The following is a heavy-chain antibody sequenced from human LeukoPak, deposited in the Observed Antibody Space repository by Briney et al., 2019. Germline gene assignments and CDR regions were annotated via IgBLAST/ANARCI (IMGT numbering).Heavy chain of an antibody. J-gene: IGHJ4*02. Sequence: PGGSLRLSCTVSGFTLTDHYMSWFRQSPGRGLEWISWITSSGTTRDYADSVKGRFTISRDNTKNSVYLQMTSLRPGDTAVYYCARDPDYGDPYWGQGTLVTVSS. V-gene: IGHV3-11*01. CDR2: ITSSGTTR. D-gene: IGHD4-17*01. CDR3: ARDPDYGDPY. CDR1: GFTLTDHY.